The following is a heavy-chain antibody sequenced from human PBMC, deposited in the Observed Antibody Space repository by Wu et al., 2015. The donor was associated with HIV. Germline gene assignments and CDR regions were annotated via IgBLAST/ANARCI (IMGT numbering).Heavy chain of an antibody. Sequence: QAQLVQSGAEVKKPGASVIVSCKASGYTFIDYFIHWVRQAPGQGLEWMGGIIPIFGTANYAQKFQGRVTITTDESTSTAYMELSSLRSEDTAVYYCARAPPDSGWSYYYYYGMDVWGQGTTVTVSS. CDR2: IIPIFGTA. J-gene: IGHJ6*02. CDR3: ARAPPDSGWSYYYYYGMDV. D-gene: IGHD6-19*01. CDR1: GYTFIDYF. V-gene: IGHV1-69*01.